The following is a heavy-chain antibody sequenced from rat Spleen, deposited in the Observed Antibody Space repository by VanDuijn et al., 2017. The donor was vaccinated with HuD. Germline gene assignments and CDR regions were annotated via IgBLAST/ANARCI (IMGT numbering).Heavy chain of an antibody. D-gene: IGHD1-11*01. Sequence: EVQLVESGGGLVQPGRSLKLSCVASGFTFNNNWMTWIRQAPGKGLEWVASISSGGGGTYYPDSVKGRFTISRDNAKSTLYLQMDSLRSEDTAIYSCARHSAAPVYVMDAWGQGASVTVSS. CDR3: ARHSAAPVYVMDA. J-gene: IGHJ4*01. CDR1: GFTFNNNW. V-gene: IGHV5-31*01. CDR2: ISSGGGGT.